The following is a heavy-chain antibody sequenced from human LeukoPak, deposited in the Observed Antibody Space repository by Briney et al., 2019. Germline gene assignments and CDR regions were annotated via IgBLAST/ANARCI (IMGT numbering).Heavy chain of an antibody. V-gene: IGHV1-18*04. J-gene: IGHJ5*02. CDR1: GYTFTGYY. CDR2: ISAYNGNT. CDR3: ARVVRGDNNWFDP. D-gene: IGHD3-10*01. Sequence: ASVKVSRKASGYTFTGYYMHWVRQAPGQGLEWMGWISAYNGNTNYAQKLQGRVSMTTDTSTSTAYVELRSLRSDDTAVYYCARVVRGDNNWFDPWGQGTLVTVSS.